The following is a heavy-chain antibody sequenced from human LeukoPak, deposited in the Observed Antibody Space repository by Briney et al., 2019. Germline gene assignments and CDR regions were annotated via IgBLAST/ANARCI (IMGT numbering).Heavy chain of an antibody. V-gene: IGHV4-39*01. D-gene: IGHD1-14*01. CDR1: GGSVSTISHF. CDR3: ARRDHTGRSHAWFDP. CDR2: LSDTGTT. J-gene: IGHJ5*02. Sequence: KPSETLSLTCTVSGGSVSTISHFWDWVRQLPGKGLEWIVSLSDTGTTYYNPSLESRVTMSVDTSKNQFSLKLSSVTAADTAVYYCARRDHTGRSHAWFDPWGQGTLVTVSS.